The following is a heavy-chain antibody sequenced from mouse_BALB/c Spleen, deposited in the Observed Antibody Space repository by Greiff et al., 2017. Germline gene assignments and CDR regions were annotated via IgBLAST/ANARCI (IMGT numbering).Heavy chain of an antibody. J-gene: IGHJ4*01. D-gene: IGHD3-3*01. V-gene: IGHV5-12-2*01. Sequence: EVKLMESGGGLVQPGGSLKLSCAASGFTFSSYTMSWVRQTPEKRLEWVAYISNGGGSTYYPDTVKGRFTISRDNAKNTLYLQMSSLKSEDTAMYYCAREGRGYAMDYWGQGTSVTVSS. CDR2: ISNGGGST. CDR1: GFTFSSYT. CDR3: AREGRGYAMDY.